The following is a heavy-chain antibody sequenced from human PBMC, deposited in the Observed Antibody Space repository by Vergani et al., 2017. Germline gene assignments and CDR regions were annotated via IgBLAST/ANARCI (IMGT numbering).Heavy chain of an antibody. CDR3: ARDSGGYVWGSYEAWFDP. Sequence: QVQLVQSGAEVTKPGASVKVSCKASQYTFTDYYIHWVRLAPGQGLEWMGWINPNSGGTHYAQRFQGRVTMTRDTSINTASMELSGLRSDDTAVYYCARDSGGYVWGSYEAWFDPWGQGTLVTVSS. CDR2: INPNSGGT. J-gene: IGHJ5*02. V-gene: IGHV1-2*02. CDR1: QYTFTDYY. D-gene: IGHD3-16*01.